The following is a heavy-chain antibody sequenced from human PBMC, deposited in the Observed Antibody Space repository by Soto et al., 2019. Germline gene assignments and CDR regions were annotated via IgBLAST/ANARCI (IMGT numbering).Heavy chain of an antibody. CDR2: TNPSSGAT. Sequence: QVQLVQSGAEVKKPGASVKVSCKASGYTFIGHYLHWVRQAPGQGCEWLGWTNPSSGATNFAQKVQGRVTMTRDTSISTAYLELSRLRSDDTAVYYCAREAGTTGNYYYGMDVWGQGTTVTVSS. D-gene: IGHD1-7*01. CDR3: AREAGTTGNYYYGMDV. J-gene: IGHJ6*02. V-gene: IGHV1-2*02. CDR1: GYTFIGHY.